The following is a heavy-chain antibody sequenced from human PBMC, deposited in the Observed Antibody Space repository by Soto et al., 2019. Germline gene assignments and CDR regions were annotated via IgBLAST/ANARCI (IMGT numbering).Heavy chain of an antibody. J-gene: IGHJ4*02. D-gene: IGHD6-13*01. CDR3: ARAMDSSSWYTSSSGWFYFDY. CDR2: IYYSGST. CDR1: GGPISSGGYY. Sequence: SETLSLTCTVSGGPISSGGYYWSWIRQHPGKGLEWIGYIYYSGSTYYNPSLKSRVTISVDTSKNQFSLKLSSVTAADTAVYYCARAMDSSSWYTSSSGWFYFDYWGQGTLVTVSS. V-gene: IGHV4-31*03.